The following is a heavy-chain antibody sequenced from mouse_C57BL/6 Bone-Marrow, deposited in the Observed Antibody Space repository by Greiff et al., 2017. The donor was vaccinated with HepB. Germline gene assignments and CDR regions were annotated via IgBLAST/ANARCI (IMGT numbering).Heavy chain of an antibody. V-gene: IGHV5-4*03. Sequence: EVMLVESEGGLVQPGSSMKLSCAASGFTFSSYAMSWVRQTPEKRLEWVATISDGGSYTYYPDNVKGRFTISRDNAKNNLYLQMSHLKSEDTAMYYCARGGPTIVTTWYFDVWGTGTTVTVSS. CDR2: ISDGGSYT. CDR3: ARGGPTIVTTWYFDV. D-gene: IGHD2-5*01. CDR1: GFTFSSYA. J-gene: IGHJ1*03.